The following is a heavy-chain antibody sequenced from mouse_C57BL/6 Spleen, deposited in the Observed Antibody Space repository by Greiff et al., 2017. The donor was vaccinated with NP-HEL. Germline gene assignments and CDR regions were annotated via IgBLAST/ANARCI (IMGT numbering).Heavy chain of an antibody. Sequence: QVQLQQPGAELVKPGASVKLSCKASGYTFTSYWMHWVKQRPGQGLEWIGMIHPNSGSTNYNEKFKSKATLTVDKSSSTAYMQLSSLTSEDSAVYYCARDTTVVSPYFDVWGTGTTVTVSS. J-gene: IGHJ1*03. CDR1: GYTFTSYW. CDR3: ARDTTVVSPYFDV. CDR2: IHPNSGST. V-gene: IGHV1-64*01. D-gene: IGHD1-1*01.